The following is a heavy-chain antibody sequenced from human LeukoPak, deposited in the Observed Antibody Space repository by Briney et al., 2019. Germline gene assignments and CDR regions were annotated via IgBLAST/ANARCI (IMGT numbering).Heavy chain of an antibody. Sequence: SETLSLTCTVSGGSISSDEYFWNWIRQPPGKGPEWIGYIYYSGNTNFNPSLKSRVTISLDTSKNQFSLKLRSVTAADTAVYYCARMVYCGGDCPLDYWGQGTLVTVSS. J-gene: IGHJ4*02. CDR1: GGSISSDEYF. CDR2: IYYSGNT. CDR3: ARMVYCGGDCPLDY. V-gene: IGHV4-30-4*01. D-gene: IGHD2-21*02.